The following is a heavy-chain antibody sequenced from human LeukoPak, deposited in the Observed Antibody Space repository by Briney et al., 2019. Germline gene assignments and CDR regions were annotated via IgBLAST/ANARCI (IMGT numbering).Heavy chain of an antibody. CDR1: GFTFGGYG. V-gene: IGHV3-9*01. J-gene: IGHJ4*02. CDR3: AKGPDGCAGDQGGLIDY. Sequence: GRSLRLSCAASGFTFGGYGMHWVRHAPGKGLDWVSGISWNSSSISYADSVKGRFTISRDNAKNSLYLQMNSLKAEDTAVYYCAKGPDGCAGDQGGLIDYWGRGTLVTVSS. D-gene: IGHD5-12*01. CDR2: ISWNSSSI.